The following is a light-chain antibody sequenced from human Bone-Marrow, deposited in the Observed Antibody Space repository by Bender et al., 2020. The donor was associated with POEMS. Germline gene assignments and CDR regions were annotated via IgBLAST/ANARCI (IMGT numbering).Light chain of an antibody. J-gene: IGLJ2*01. CDR3: QVWDSSTDHVL. CDR2: TNN. V-gene: IGLV1-44*01. CDR1: GSNIGGYP. Sequence: QSVLTQPPSVSGTPGQRVTISCSGSGSNIGGYPVNWYQQLPGTAPRLLIYTNNERPSGIPERFSGLNSVNTATLTISRVEAGDEADYYCQVWDSSTDHVLFGGGTKLTVL.